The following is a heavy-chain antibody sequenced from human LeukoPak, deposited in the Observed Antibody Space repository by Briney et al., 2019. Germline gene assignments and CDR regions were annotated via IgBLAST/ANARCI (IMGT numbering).Heavy chain of an antibody. CDR2: IYTSGST. CDR1: GGSISSYY. Sequence: PSETLSLTCTVSGGSISSYYWSWIRQPAGKGLEWIGRIYTSGSTNYNPSLKSRVTISVDTSKNQFSLKLSSVTAADTAVYYCARGAGQQWLVRSNWFDPWGQGTLVTVSS. V-gene: IGHV4-4*07. J-gene: IGHJ5*02. D-gene: IGHD6-19*01. CDR3: ARGAGQQWLVRSNWFDP.